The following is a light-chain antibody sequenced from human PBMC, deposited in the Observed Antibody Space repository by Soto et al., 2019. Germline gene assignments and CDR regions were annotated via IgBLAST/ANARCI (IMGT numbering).Light chain of an antibody. Sequence: QSVLTQPASVSGSRGQSITISCTGTSSDVGSYNLVSWYQHHPGKAPKLMIYEGSKRPSGVSNRFSGSKSGNTASLTISGLQAEDEADYFCCSYAGSNTFVFGTGTKV. CDR2: EGS. V-gene: IGLV2-23*01. J-gene: IGLJ1*01. CDR3: CSYAGSNTFV. CDR1: SSDVGSYNL.